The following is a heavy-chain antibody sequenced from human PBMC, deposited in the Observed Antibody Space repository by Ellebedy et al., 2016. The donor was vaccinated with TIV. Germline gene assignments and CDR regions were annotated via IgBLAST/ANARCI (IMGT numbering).Heavy chain of an antibody. CDR3: ARDLTDFGDYVGSDF. J-gene: IGHJ4*02. CDR2: MYTTGTT. D-gene: IGHD4-17*01. V-gene: IGHV4-4*07. CDR1: GGPIRSYS. Sequence: MPSETLSLTCAVSGGPIRSYSWSWIRQSAGKGLEWIGRMYTTGTTSCNPSLKSRVSMSADTPKNEFLLRLTSVTAADTAVYYCARDLTDFGDYVGSDFWGQGTLVTVSS.